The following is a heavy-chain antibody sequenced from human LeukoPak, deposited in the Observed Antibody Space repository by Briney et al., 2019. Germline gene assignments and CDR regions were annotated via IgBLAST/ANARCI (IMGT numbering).Heavy chain of an antibody. Sequence: SETLSLTCAVYGGSFSGYYWSWIRQPPGKGLEWIGEINHSGSTNYNPSLKSRVTISVDTSKNQFSLKLSSVTAADTAVYYCARSYSSGWYGWLDPWGQGTLVTVSS. CDR2: INHSGST. CDR1: GGSFSGYY. CDR3: ARSYSSGWYGWLDP. J-gene: IGHJ5*02. D-gene: IGHD6-19*01. V-gene: IGHV4-34*01.